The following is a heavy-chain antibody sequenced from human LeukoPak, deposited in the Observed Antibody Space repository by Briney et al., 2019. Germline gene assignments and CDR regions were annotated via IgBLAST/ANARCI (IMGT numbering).Heavy chain of an antibody. Sequence: ASVKVSFKAFGYTFTSNYMHWVRQAPGQGPEWMGVISPSGGSTTYAQKFQGRVTLTRDMSTSTDYLELSSLRSEDTAVYYCARDNSVRDEAWWFNHWGQGTLVTVSS. D-gene: IGHD5-24*01. CDR3: ARDNSVRDEAWWFNH. CDR1: GYTFTSNY. J-gene: IGHJ5*02. CDR2: ISPSGGST. V-gene: IGHV1-46*01.